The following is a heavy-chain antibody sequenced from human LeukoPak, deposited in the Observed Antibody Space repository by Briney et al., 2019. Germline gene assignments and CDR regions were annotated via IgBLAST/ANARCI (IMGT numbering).Heavy chain of an antibody. V-gene: IGHV3-30-3*01. CDR3: AREYDTMVRGVGDAFDI. Sequence: GSLRLSCAASGFTFSSYAMHWVRQAPGKGLEWVAVISYDGSNKYYAASVKGRFTISRDNSKNTLYLQMNSLRAGDTAVYYCAREYDTMVRGVGDAFDIWGQGTMVTVSS. CDR2: ISYDGSNK. CDR1: GFTFSSYA. J-gene: IGHJ3*02. D-gene: IGHD3-10*01.